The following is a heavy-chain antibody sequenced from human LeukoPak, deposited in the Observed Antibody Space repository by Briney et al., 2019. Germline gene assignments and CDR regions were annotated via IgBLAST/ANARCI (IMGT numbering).Heavy chain of an antibody. CDR1: GFTFSNYW. Sequence: GGSLRLSCEDSGFTFSNYWMGWVRQAPGKGLQWVANIKTDGSEKYYVGSVKGRFTISRDNAKNSLYLQMNSLRAEDTAVYYCATYSSLNRREFQYWGQGTLLTVSS. CDR2: IKTDGSEK. J-gene: IGHJ1*01. CDR3: ATYSSLNRREFQY. D-gene: IGHD3-22*01. V-gene: IGHV3-7*01.